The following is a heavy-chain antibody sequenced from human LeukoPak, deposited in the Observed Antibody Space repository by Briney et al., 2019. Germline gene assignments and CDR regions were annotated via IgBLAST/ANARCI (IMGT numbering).Heavy chain of an antibody. V-gene: IGHV4-61*02. CDR2: IYSSGST. J-gene: IGHJ4*02. D-gene: IGHD1-26*01. Sequence: SQTLSLTCTVSGGSISSGSYYWSWIRQPAGKGLEWMGRIYSSGSTNYNPSLKSRVTISVDTSKNQFSLRLSSVTAADTAMYYCARQWEWELYYFDYWGQGTLVTVSS. CDR3: ARQWEWELYYFDY. CDR1: GGSISSGSYY.